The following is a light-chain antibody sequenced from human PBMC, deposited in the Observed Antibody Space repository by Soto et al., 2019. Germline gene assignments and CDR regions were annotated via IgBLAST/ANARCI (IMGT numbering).Light chain of an antibody. V-gene: IGKV1-5*01. Sequence: DIQMTQSPSTLSASVRDRVTFTCRASQSISGRLAWYQQKPGKAPKLLIYDASTLESVVPSKFSGSGFGTEFTLTVSSLQPDDFATYYCQQYNSYPYTFGQGTQLEIK. CDR1: QSISGR. CDR3: QQYNSYPYT. J-gene: IGKJ2*01. CDR2: DAS.